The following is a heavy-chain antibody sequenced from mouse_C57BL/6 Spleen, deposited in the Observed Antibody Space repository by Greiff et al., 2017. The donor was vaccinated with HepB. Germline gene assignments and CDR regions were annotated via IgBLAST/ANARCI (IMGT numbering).Heavy chain of an antibody. CDR2: ISDGGSYT. J-gene: IGHJ4*01. D-gene: IGHD1-1*01. V-gene: IGHV5-4*01. CDR1: GFTFSSYA. Sequence: EVKLMESGGGLVKPGGSLKLSCAASGFTFSSYAMSWVRQTPAKRLEWVATISDGGSYTYYPDNVKGRFTLSRDNAKNNLYLQMSHLKSEDTAMYYCARDRENYGSRGAMDYWGQGTSVTVSS. CDR3: ARDRENYGSRGAMDY.